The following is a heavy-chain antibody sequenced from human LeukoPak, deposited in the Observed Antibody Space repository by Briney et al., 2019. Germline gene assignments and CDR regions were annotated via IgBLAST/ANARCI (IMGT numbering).Heavy chain of an antibody. V-gene: IGHV1-18*01. D-gene: IGHD2-15*01. Sequence: ASVKVSCTSSGYTFTSYGNSRVRQAPGQGLEWMGWISAYNGNRNYAQKLQGRVTMTTNTSTSTAYMELRGLGSDDSSVYNGVPRVGVVDYWGQGTLVTVSS. J-gene: IGHJ4*02. CDR3: VPRVGVVDY. CDR1: GYTFTSYG. CDR2: ISAYNGNR.